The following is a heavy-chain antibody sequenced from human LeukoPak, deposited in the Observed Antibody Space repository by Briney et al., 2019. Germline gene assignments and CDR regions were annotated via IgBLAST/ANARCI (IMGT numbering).Heavy chain of an antibody. CDR2: IYYSGST. CDR3: AREKMGTPPWPSTKSYWYFDL. D-gene: IGHD7-27*01. J-gene: IGHJ2*01. V-gene: IGHV4-39*02. Sequence: PSETLSLTCTVSGGSISSSSYYWGWIRQPPGKGLEWIGSIYYSGSTYYNPSLKSRVTISVDTSKNQFSLKLSSVTAADTAVYYCAREKMGTPPWPSTKSYWYFDLWGRGTLVTVSS. CDR1: GGSISSSSYY.